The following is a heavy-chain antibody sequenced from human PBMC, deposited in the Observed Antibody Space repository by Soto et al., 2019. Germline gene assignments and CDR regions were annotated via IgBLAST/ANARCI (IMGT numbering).Heavy chain of an antibody. Sequence: PGGSLRLSCAASGFTSSGSAMHWVRQASGKGLEWVGRIRSKANSYATAYAASVKGRFTISRDDSKNTAYLQMNSLKTEDTAVYYCTRHDSNYDFWSGSPPRYGMDVWGQGTTVTVSS. V-gene: IGHV3-73*01. J-gene: IGHJ6*02. CDR1: GFTSSGSA. D-gene: IGHD3-3*01. CDR3: TRHDSNYDFWSGSPPRYGMDV. CDR2: IRSKANSYAT.